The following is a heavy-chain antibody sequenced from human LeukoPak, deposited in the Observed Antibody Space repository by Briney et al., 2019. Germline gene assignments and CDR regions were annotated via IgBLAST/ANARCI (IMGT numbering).Heavy chain of an antibody. CDR2: IWYDGSNK. V-gene: IGHV3-33*01. D-gene: IGHD2-2*03. J-gene: IGHJ4*02. Sequence: GGSLRLSCAASGFTFSSYGMHWVRQAPGKGLEWVAVIWYDGSNKYYADSVKGRFTISRDNSKNTLYLQMNSLRAEDTAVYYCARGVDIVVVPAGPLDYWGQGTLVTVSS. CDR3: ARGVDIVVVPAGPLDY. CDR1: GFTFSSYG.